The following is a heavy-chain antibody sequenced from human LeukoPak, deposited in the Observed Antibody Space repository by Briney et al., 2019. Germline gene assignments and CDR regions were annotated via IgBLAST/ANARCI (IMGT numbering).Heavy chain of an antibody. CDR1: GGNFSSYA. J-gene: IGHJ4*02. Sequence: SVKVSCKASGGNFSSYAISWVRQAPGQGLEWMGGIIPIFGTANYAQKFQGRVTITADESTSTAYMELSSLRSEDTAVYYCARARGYCSGGSCYSAHFDYWGQGTLVTVSS. V-gene: IGHV1-69*13. D-gene: IGHD2-15*01. CDR3: ARARGYCSGGSCYSAHFDY. CDR2: IIPIFGTA.